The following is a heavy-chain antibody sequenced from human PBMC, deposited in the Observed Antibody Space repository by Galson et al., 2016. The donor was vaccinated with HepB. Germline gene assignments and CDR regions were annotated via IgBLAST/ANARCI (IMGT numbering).Heavy chain of an antibody. D-gene: IGHD1-26*01. CDR1: GFIFSDHY. CDR3: ARWKSGSPVN. Sequence: SLRLSCAASGFIFSDHYMDWVRQAPGKGLEWLGRSKSKANGYTTEYAASVEGRFTISRDDSKNSLYLQMNSLKIEDTAVYYCARWKSGSPVNWGQGTLVTVSS. J-gene: IGHJ4*02. V-gene: IGHV3-72*01. CDR2: SKSKANGYTT.